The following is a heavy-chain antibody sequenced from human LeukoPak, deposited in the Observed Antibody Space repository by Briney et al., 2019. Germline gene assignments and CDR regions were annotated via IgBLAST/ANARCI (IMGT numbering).Heavy chain of an antibody. CDR3: AWEMATTMLSHFDY. J-gene: IGHJ4*02. CDR2: IIPIFGTA. CDR1: GGTFSSYA. Sequence: SVKVSCKASGGTFSSYAISWVRQAPGQGLEWMGGIIPIFGTANYAQKFQGRVTITADESTSAAYMELSSLRSEDTAVYYCAWEMATTMLSHFDYWGQGTLVTVSS. V-gene: IGHV1-69*13. D-gene: IGHD5-24*01.